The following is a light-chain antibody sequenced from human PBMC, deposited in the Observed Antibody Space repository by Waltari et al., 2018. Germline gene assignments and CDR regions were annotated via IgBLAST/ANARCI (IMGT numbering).Light chain of an antibody. Sequence: QSALTQPASVSGSPGQSITISCSGTISAAGSYTLYSWHHKHPGQAPKLMIYECSKRPSGVSTRFSGSKSGNTASLTIAGLQAEDEADYYCCSYAGSSTLVFGGGTKLTVL. CDR2: ECS. CDR3: CSYAGSSTLV. V-gene: IGLV2-23*01. J-gene: IGLJ2*01. CDR1: ISAAGSYTL.